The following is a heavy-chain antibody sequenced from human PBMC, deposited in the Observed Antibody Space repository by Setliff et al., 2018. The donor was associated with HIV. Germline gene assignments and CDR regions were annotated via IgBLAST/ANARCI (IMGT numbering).Heavy chain of an antibody. V-gene: IGHV3-48*03. Sequence: GGSLRLSCAASGFTFSSYEMNWVRQAPGKGLGWVSDISSSGSTIYYADSVKGRFTISRDNAKNSLYLQMNSLRAEDTAVYYCARVFLEWLLYRPDYVMDVWGQGTTVTVSS. CDR1: GFTFSSYE. CDR3: ARVFLEWLLYRPDYVMDV. CDR2: ISSSGSTI. J-gene: IGHJ6*02. D-gene: IGHD3-3*01.